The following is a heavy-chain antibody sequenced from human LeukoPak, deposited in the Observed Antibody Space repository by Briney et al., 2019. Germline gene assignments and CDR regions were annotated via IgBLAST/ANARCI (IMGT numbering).Heavy chain of an antibody. CDR1: GFSFSSYS. V-gene: IGHV3-48*04. CDR2: ISSSSSIK. Sequence: GGSLRLSCAASGFSFSSYSMNWVRQAPGKGLEWVSYISSSSSIKYYADSVRGRFTISRDNAKNSLFLQMNSLRAEDTAVYYCARNMGDHWGQGTLVTVSS. CDR3: ARNMGDH. D-gene: IGHD2/OR15-2a*01. J-gene: IGHJ4*02.